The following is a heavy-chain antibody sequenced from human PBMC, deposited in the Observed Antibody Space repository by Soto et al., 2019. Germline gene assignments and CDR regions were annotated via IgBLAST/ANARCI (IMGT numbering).Heavy chain of an antibody. D-gene: IGHD3-22*01. CDR3: AKGDYDSSGHSLYNFDS. CDR2: ISISGSVI. J-gene: IGHJ4*02. Sequence: GGSLRLSCVASVFTFSRYEVNWVRQAPGKGLEWVSYISISGSVIFYADSVKGRFTISRDNAKNSLYLQMNSLRAEDTAVYYCAKGDYDSSGHSLYNFDSWGQGTLVTVSS. CDR1: VFTFSRYE. V-gene: IGHV3-48*03.